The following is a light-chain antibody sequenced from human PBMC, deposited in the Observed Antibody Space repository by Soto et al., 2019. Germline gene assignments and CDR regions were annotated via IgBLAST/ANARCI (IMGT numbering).Light chain of an antibody. CDR2: GVS. V-gene: IGKV3-20*01. Sequence: EIVLTQSPGTLSLSPGEIATLSFSASQSVSSSSLAWYQQKPGQAPRLLFFGVSNRAAGVPDRFGGSGSGTDFTLTISRLEPEDFAVYYCQQYGGSPLTFGGGTKVDIK. CDR3: QQYGGSPLT. J-gene: IGKJ4*01. CDR1: QSVSSSS.